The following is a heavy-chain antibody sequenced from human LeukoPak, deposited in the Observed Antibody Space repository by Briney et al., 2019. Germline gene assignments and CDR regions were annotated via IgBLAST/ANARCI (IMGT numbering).Heavy chain of an antibody. CDR1: GFSFSTYN. D-gene: IGHD1-26*01. Sequence: GGSLRLSCAASGFSFSTYNMNWVRRAPGKGLGWVSSITSGSTYKYYADSVKGRFTISRDNAKNLLYLEVNSLTVDDTAVYYCARDGQTSGSPDEYWGQGTLVTVSS. J-gene: IGHJ4*02. CDR3: ARDGQTSGSPDEY. CDR2: ITSGSTYK. V-gene: IGHV3-21*01.